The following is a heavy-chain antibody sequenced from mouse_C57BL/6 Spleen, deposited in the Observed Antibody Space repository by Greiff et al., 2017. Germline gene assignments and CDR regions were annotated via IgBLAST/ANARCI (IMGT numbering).Heavy chain of an antibody. CDR3: AREPYYGSSYYFDY. CDR1: GYTFTDYY. D-gene: IGHD1-1*01. CDR2: INPYNGGT. V-gene: IGHV1-19*01. J-gene: IGHJ2*01. Sequence: VQLQQSGPVLVKPGASVKMSCKASGYTFTDYYMNWVKQSHGKSLEWIGVINPYNGGTSYNQKFKGKATLTVDKSSSTAYMELNSLTSEDSAVYYCAREPYYGSSYYFDYWGQGTTLTVSS.